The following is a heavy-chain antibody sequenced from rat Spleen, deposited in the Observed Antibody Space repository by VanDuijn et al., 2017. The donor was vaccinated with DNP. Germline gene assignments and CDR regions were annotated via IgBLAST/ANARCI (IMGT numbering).Heavy chain of an antibody. CDR2: ISYDGSST. CDR1: GFTFNYYW. Sequence: EVQLVESGGDLVQPGRSLKLSCVASGFTFNYYWMTWIRHVPGKGLEWVAYISYDGSSTYYRDSVKGRFTISRDDAKTTLYLQMDSLRSEDTATYYCTRYYDSFDYWGRGVMVTVSS. CDR3: TRYYDSFDY. J-gene: IGHJ2*01. D-gene: IGHD1-1*01. V-gene: IGHV5-31*01.